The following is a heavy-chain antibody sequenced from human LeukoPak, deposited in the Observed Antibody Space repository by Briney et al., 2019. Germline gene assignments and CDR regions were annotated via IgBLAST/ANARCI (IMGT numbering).Heavy chain of an antibody. J-gene: IGHJ4*02. CDR2: IIPIFGTA. D-gene: IGHD3-16*01. V-gene: IGHV1-69*06. CDR1: GGTFSSYA. Sequence: ASVKVSCKASGGTFSSYAISWVRQAPGQGLEWMGGIIPIFGTANYAQKFQGRVTITADKSTSTAYMELSSLRSEDTAVYYCAIQPGGEGYFDYWGQGTLVTVSS. CDR3: AIQPGGEGYFDY.